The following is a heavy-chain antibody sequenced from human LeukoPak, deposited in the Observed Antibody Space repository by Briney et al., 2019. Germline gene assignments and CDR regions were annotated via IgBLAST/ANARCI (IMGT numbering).Heavy chain of an antibody. CDR1: GGSISSGGYY. V-gene: IGHV4-31*03. CDR3: ARAPVDTAMVSGVYFDY. J-gene: IGHJ4*02. Sequence: PSQTLSLTCTVSGGSISSGGYYWSWIRQHPGKGLEWIRYIYYSGSTYYNPSLKSRVTISVDTSKNQFSLKLSSVTAADTAVYYCARAPVDTAMVSGVYFDYWGQGTLVTVSS. D-gene: IGHD5-18*01. CDR2: IYYSGST.